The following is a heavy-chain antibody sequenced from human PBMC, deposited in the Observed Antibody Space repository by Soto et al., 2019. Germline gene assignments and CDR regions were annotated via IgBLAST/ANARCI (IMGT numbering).Heavy chain of an antibody. CDR3: VKYRRGSGWYYLSY. V-gene: IGHV4-34*01. J-gene: IGHJ4*02. D-gene: IGHD6-19*01. CDR1: GGSFSGYY. Sequence: SETLSLTCAVYGGSFSGYYWTWIRQPPGTGLEWIGEINHSGSTNYNPSLKSRVTISVDTSKNQFSLKLTSVTAADTAVYYCVKYRRGSGWYYLSYWGQGILVTVPQ. CDR2: INHSGST.